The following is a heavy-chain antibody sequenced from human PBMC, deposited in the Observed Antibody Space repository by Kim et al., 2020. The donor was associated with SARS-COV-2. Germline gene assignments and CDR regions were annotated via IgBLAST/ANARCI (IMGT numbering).Heavy chain of an antibody. Sequence: GGSLRLSCAASGFTFSSYAMSWVRQAPGKGLEWVSAISGSGGSTYYADSVKGRFTISRDNSKNTLYLQMNSLRAEDTAVYYCAKDEDPRDCGGDCYPGSEYFQHWGQGPLVTVSS. V-gene: IGHV3-23*01. D-gene: IGHD2-21*02. CDR3: AKDEDPRDCGGDCYPGSEYFQH. J-gene: IGHJ1*01. CDR2: ISGSGGST. CDR1: GFTFSSYA.